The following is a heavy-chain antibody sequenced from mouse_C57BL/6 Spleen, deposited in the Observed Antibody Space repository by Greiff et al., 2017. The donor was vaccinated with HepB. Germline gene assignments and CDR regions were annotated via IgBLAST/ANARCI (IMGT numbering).Heavy chain of an antibody. D-gene: IGHD2-10*01. CDR2: ISYDGSN. V-gene: IGHV3-6*01. J-gene: IGHJ4*01. CDR3: ARNYLLGDYAMDY. Sequence: EVKLVESGPGLVKPSQSLSLTCSVTGYSITSGYYWNWIRQFPGNKLEWMGYISYDGSNNYNPSLKNRISITRDTSKNQFFLKLNSVTTEDTATYYCARNYLLGDYAMDYWGQGTSVTVSS. CDR1: GYSITSGYY.